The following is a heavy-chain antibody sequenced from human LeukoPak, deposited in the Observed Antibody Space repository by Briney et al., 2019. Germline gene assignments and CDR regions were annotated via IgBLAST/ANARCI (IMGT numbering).Heavy chain of an antibody. CDR3: AKELVLGVFDY. Sequence: GGSLRLSCAASGFTFSSYGMHWVRQAPGKGLEWVAVISYDGSNKYYADSVKGRFTISRDNSKNTLYLQMNSLRAEDTAVYYCAKELVLGVFDYWGQGTLVTVSS. CDR2: ISYDGSNK. V-gene: IGHV3-30*18. J-gene: IGHJ4*02. CDR1: GFTFSSYG. D-gene: IGHD5/OR15-5a*01.